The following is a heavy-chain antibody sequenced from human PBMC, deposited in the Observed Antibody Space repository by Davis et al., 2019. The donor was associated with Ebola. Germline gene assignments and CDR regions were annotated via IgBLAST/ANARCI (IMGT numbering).Heavy chain of an antibody. CDR1: GGSISSSSYY. J-gene: IGHJ4*02. V-gene: IGHV4-39*01. CDR3: ARRTALWRRVDY. D-gene: IGHD2-21*02. CDR2: IYYSGST. Sequence: SETLSLTCTVSGGSISSSSYYWGWIRQPPGKGLEWIGSIYYSGSTYYNPSLKSRVTISVDTSKNQFSLKLSSVTAADTAVYYCARRTALWRRVDYWGQGTLVTVSS.